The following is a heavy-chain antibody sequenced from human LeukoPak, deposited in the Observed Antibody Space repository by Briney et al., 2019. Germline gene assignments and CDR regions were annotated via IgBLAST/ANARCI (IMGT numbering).Heavy chain of an antibody. CDR2: IYHSGST. D-gene: IGHD5-12*01. CDR3: AGQGSGYADWFDP. J-gene: IGHJ5*02. V-gene: IGHV4-38-2*01. Sequence: PSETLSLTCAVSGYSISSGYYWGWIRQPPGKGLEWIGSIYHSGSTYYNPSLKSRVTISVDTSKNQFSLKLSSVTAADTAVYYCAGQGSGYADWFDPWGQGTLVTVSS. CDR1: GYSISSGYY.